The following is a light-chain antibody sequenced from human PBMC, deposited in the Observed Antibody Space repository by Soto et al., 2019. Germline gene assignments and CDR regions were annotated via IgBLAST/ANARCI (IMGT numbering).Light chain of an antibody. CDR1: SSDVGGYNY. Sequence: QSALTQTASVSGSPGQSITISCTGTSSDVGGYNYVSWYQHHPGKAPKVMIYEVSNRPSGVSNRFSGSKSGNTASLTISGLQAEDEAEYYCCSCTNTNTLVFGGGTKVTVL. CDR3: CSCTNTNTLV. CDR2: EVS. J-gene: IGLJ3*02. V-gene: IGLV2-14*01.